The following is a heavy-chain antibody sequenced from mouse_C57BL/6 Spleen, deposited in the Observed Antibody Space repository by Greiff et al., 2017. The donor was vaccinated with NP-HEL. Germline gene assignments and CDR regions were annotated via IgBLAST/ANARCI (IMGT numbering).Heavy chain of an antibody. V-gene: IGHV1-59*01. D-gene: IGHD1-1*01. J-gene: IGHJ1*03. Sequence: QVQLQQPGAELVRPGTSVKLSCKASGYTFTSYWMHWVKQRPGQGLEWIGVIDPSDSYTNYNQKFKGKATLTVDTSSSTAYMQLSSLTSEDSAVYYCAYYYGSSSSYWYFDVWGTGTTVTVSS. CDR3: AYYYGSSSSYWYFDV. CDR1: GYTFTSYW. CDR2: IDPSDSYT.